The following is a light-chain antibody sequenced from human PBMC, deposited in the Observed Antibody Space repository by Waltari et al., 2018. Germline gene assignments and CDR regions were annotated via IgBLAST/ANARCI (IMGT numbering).Light chain of an antibody. CDR1: HIGTKR. J-gene: IGLJ3*02. V-gene: IGLV3-21*04. Sequence: SYVLTQPPSVSVAPGKTARISCGGNHIGTKRVHWYQQKPGQAPVLVIYHDSDRPSGIPERFSGSNSGNTATLTISRVEAGDEADYYCQVWNSSSDHRVFGGGTKLTVL. CDR3: QVWNSSSDHRV. CDR2: HDS.